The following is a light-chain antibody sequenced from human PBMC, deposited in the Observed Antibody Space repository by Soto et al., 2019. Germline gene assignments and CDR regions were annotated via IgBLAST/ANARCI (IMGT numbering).Light chain of an antibody. Sequence: QSALTQPASVSGSPGQSITISCTGTSSDVGGYNFVSWYEQQPGKAPKLIIYEVNGRPSGVSDRFSGSKSGNTASLTISGLQAEDEADYYCSSYTSSNTLVVFGGGTKLTVL. CDR2: EVN. V-gene: IGLV2-14*01. CDR1: SSDVGGYNF. CDR3: SSYTSSNTLVV. J-gene: IGLJ2*01.